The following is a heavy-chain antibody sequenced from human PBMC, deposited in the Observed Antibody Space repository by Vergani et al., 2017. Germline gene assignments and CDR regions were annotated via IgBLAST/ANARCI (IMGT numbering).Heavy chain of an antibody. Sequence: QAQLVQSGSEVKKPGASMKVSCKASGYIFTDYYIHWVRQAPGQGPEWMGWIDTKSGDTSYAQQFQGRVTMTRVPSLRSAYMDLGRLTSDDSAVYYCVRRTDGCRGAVCYSAPVYMDVWGEGTTVTVSS. CDR3: VRRTDGCRGAVCYSAPVYMDV. J-gene: IGHJ6*03. CDR2: IDTKSGDT. CDR1: GYIFTDYY. D-gene: IGHD2-21*01. V-gene: IGHV1-2*02.